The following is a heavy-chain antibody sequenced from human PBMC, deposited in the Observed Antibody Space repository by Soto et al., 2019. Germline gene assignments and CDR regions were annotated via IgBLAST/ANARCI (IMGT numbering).Heavy chain of an antibody. D-gene: IGHD2-8*01. CDR3: ARDRYRTDGVCYPFTFDY. V-gene: IGHV3-33*01. CDR2: IWYDGSNK. Sequence: QVQLVESGGGVVQPGRSLRLSCAASGFTFSSYGMHWVRQAPGKGLAWVAVIWYDGSNKYYADSVKGRFTISRDNSRTTLYLQMNSLRAEDTAVYYCARDRYRTDGVCYPFTFDYWGQGTLVTVYS. J-gene: IGHJ4*02. CDR1: GFTFSSYG.